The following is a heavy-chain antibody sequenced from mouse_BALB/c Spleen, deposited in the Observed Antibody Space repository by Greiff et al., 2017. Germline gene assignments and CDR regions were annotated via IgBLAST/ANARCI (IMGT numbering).Heavy chain of an antibody. CDR3: ARHNYYGSSIYAMDY. CDR1: GFTFSSYG. D-gene: IGHD1-1*01. J-gene: IGHJ4*01. CDR2: ISSGGSYT. V-gene: IGHV5-6*01. Sequence: EVKVVESGGDLVKPGGSLKLSCAASGFTFSSYGMSWVRQTPDKRLEWVATISSGGSYTYYPDSVKGRFTISRDNAKNTLYLQMSSLKSEDTAMYYCARHNYYGSSIYAMDYWGQGTSVTVSS.